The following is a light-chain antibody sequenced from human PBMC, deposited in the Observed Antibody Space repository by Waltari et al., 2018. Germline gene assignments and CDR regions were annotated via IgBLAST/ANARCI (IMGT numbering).Light chain of an antibody. CDR2: KAS. Sequence: DIQITQSPSTLSASVGASVTISRRARQSTTTWLAWYQQKPGKAPKLLIYKASSLERGVPSRISGRGAGAAFTLTVSSLPPDDCATYDCEPYESDSGTFGQGTKVDIK. CDR1: QSTTTW. V-gene: IGKV1-5*03. J-gene: IGKJ1*01. CDR3: EPYESDSGT.